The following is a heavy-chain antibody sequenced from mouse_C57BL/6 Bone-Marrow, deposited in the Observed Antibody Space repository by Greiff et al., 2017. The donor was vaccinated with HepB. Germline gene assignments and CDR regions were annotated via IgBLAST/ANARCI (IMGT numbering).Heavy chain of an antibody. CDR3: TFYYGYDGAWFAY. D-gene: IGHD2-2*01. Sequence: QVQLQQSGPELVKPGASVKISCKASGYTFTDYYINWVKQRPGRGLEWIGRIDPNSGGTKYNEKFKSKATLTVDKPSSTAYMQLSSLTSEDSAVYYCTFYYGYDGAWFAYWGQGTLVTVSA. J-gene: IGHJ3*01. CDR2: IDPNSGGT. V-gene: IGHV1-72*01. CDR1: GYTFTDYY.